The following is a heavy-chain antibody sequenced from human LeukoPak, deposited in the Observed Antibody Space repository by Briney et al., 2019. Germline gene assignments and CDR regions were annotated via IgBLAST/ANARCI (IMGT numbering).Heavy chain of an antibody. V-gene: IGHV4-39*02. CDR1: GASISSSSYY. Sequence: SETLSLTCTVSGASISSSSYYWGWIRQPPGKGLAWIGSIYYTGSTYYNPSLKSRVTISVDTSKNQFSLKLSSVTAADTAVYYCARDLSSSGWLYYFDYWGQGTLVTVSS. J-gene: IGHJ4*02. CDR2: IYYTGST. CDR3: ARDLSSSGWLYYFDY. D-gene: IGHD6-19*01.